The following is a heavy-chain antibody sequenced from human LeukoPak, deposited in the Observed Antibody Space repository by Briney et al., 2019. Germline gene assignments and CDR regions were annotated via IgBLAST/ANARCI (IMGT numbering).Heavy chain of an antibody. CDR3: ARVPRGYHNWFDP. Sequence: SETLSLTCAVYGGSFSGYYWSWIRQPPGKWLEWIGEINHSGSTNYNPSLKSRVTISVDTSKNQFSLKLSSVTAADTAVYYYARVPRGYHNWFDPWGQGTLVTVSS. V-gene: IGHV4-34*01. CDR1: GGSFSGYY. D-gene: IGHD6-25*01. J-gene: IGHJ5*02. CDR2: INHSGST.